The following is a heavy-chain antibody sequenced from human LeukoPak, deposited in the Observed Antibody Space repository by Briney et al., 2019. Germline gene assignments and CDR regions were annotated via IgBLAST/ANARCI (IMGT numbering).Heavy chain of an antibody. Sequence: PGGSLRLSCAASGFTFSSYSMNWVRQAPGKRLEWVSSISSSSSYIYYADSVKGRFTISRDNAKNSLYLQMNSLRAEDTAVYYCAREVYCTNGVCYSSWGQGTLVTVSS. D-gene: IGHD2-8*01. V-gene: IGHV3-21*01. CDR2: ISSSSSYI. CDR3: AREVYCTNGVCYSS. CDR1: GFTFSSYS. J-gene: IGHJ5*02.